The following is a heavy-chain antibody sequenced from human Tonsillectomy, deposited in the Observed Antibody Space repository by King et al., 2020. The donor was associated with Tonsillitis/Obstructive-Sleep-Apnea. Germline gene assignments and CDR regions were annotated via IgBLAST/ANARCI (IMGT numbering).Heavy chain of an antibody. CDR3: VRAIRVPAAHNYYYYMDV. Sequence: VQLVQSGAEVKKPGSSVKVSCKASGGTFSSYAISWVRQAPGHGLEWVGGIIPIFVTSHYAQKFQGRVTITAAESTSTAYMEMSGLRSEDTAVYYCVRAIRVPAAHNYYYYMDVWGKGTTVTVSS. D-gene: IGHD2-2*01. CDR2: IIPIFVTS. CDR1: GGTFSSYA. J-gene: IGHJ6*03. V-gene: IGHV1-69*12.